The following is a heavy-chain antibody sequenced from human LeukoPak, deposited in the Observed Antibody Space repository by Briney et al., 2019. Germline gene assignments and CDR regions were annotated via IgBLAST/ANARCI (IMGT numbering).Heavy chain of an antibody. CDR1: GGTFSSYA. V-gene: IGHV1-69*04. CDR2: IIPILGIA. Sequence: SVKVSCKASGGTFSSYAISWVRQAPGQGLEWMGRIIPILGIANYAQKFQGRVTITADKSTSTAYMELSSLRSEDTAVYYCARDGRGLRRRNWFDPWGQGTWSPSPQ. CDR3: ARDGRGLRRRNWFDP. D-gene: IGHD5-12*01. J-gene: IGHJ5*02.